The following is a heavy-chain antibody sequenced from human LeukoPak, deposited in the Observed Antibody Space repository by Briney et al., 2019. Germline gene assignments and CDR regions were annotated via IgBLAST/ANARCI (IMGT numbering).Heavy chain of an antibody. CDR3: TTDFTEYRYSGSYWGYDAFDI. CDR1: GFTFSNAW. D-gene: IGHD1-26*01. J-gene: IGHJ3*02. Sequence: PGGSLRLSCAASGFTFSNAWMSWVRQAPGKGLEWVGRIKSKTDGGTTDYAAPVKGRFTISRDDSKNTLYLQMNSLKTEDTAVYYYTTDFTEYRYSGSYWGYDAFDIWGQGTMVTVSS. V-gene: IGHV3-15*01. CDR2: IKSKTDGGTT.